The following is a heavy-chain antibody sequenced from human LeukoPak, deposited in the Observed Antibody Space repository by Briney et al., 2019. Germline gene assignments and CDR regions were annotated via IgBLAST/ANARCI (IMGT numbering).Heavy chain of an antibody. J-gene: IGHJ4*02. D-gene: IGHD6-19*01. V-gene: IGHV3-23*01. CDR1: GFTFSSYA. Sequence: GGSRRLSCAASGFTFSSYAMRWVRQAPGKGLEWVSAISGSGGGTYYADSVKDRFTISRDYSNNTLYLQMNSLRADDTAVYYCAKVASADAQARLNYWGQGTLVTVSS. CDR2: ISGSGGGT. CDR3: AKVASADAQARLNY.